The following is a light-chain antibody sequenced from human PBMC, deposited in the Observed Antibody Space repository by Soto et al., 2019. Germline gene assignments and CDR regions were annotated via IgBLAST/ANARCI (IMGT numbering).Light chain of an antibody. CDR1: SSDVGFYNY. V-gene: IGLV2-14*01. Sequence: QSALTQPASVSGSPGQSITISCTGTSSDVGFYNYVSWYQQHPGKAPKLIIYEVTNRPSGVSNRFSASKSGNTASLTISGLQAEDEAHYYCTSFTTSTLVVFGGGTKLTVL. CDR2: EVT. CDR3: TSFTTSTLVV. J-gene: IGLJ2*01.